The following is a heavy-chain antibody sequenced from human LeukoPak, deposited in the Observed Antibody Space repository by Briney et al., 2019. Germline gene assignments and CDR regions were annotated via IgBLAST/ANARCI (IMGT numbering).Heavy chain of an antibody. CDR1: GFTFSSYA. CDR2: ISGSGGST. Sequence: PGGSLRLSCAASGFTFSSYAMSWVRQAPGKGREGVSAISGSGGSTYYADSVKGRFTISRDNSKNTLYLQMNSLRAEETAVYYCAKDRGRGPLQRDYFDYWGQGTLVTVSS. CDR3: AKDRGRGPLQRDYFDY. D-gene: IGHD1-26*01. J-gene: IGHJ4*02. V-gene: IGHV3-23*01.